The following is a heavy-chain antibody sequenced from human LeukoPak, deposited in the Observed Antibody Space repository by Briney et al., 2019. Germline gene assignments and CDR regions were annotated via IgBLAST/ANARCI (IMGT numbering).Heavy chain of an antibody. D-gene: IGHD4-17*01. J-gene: IGHJ4*02. Sequence: GGALRLSCAVSGLTFTREGFHWVGQAPPGGRKGVAGISSEETERYYADPVKGRFTVSRDNSKNIMYLQMNSLGSEDTALYFCSRDVDCLDGDGLDHWGQGTLVTVSS. CDR2: ISSEETER. CDR3: SRDVDCLDGDGLDH. CDR1: GLTFTREG. V-gene: IGHV3-30*03.